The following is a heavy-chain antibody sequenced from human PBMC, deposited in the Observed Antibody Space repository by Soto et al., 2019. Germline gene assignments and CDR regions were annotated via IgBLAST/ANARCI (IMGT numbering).Heavy chain of an antibody. CDR3: ARRYGGNFDY. CDR1: GGSISSYY. D-gene: IGHD3-16*01. V-gene: IGHV4-59*01. J-gene: IGHJ4*02. CDR2: IYYSGST. Sequence: QVQLQESGPGLVKPSETLSLTCTVSGGSISSYYWSWIRQPPGKGLEWIGYIYYSGSTNYNPSLKSRVTIAVDTSKNQFSRKLSSVTAADTALYYCARRYGGNFDYWGQGTLVTVSS.